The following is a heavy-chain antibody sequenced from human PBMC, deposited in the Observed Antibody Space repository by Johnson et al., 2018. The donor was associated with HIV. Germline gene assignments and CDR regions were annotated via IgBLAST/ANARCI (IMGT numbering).Heavy chain of an antibody. V-gene: IGHV3-20*04. CDR2: INWNGGST. CDR1: GFTFSSYD. CDR3: EREFKRYAFDI. J-gene: IGHJ3*02. Sequence: VQLVESGGGLVQPGGSLRLSCAASGFTFSSYDMHWVRQAPGKGLEWVSGINWNGGSTGYADSVKGRFTISRDNAKNSLYLQMNSLRAEDTALYYCEREFKRYAFDIWGQGTMVTVSS.